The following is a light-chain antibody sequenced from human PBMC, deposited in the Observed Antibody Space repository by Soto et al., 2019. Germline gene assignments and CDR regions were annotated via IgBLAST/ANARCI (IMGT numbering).Light chain of an antibody. CDR3: QQYNGYPWT. CDR1: QTINNW. V-gene: IGKV1-5*03. Sequence: DIQMTQSPSTLSASVGDRVTITCRASQTINNWLGWYQQKPGKAPKLLICKASTLESGVPPRFSGSGSGTEFTLTISSLQPEDFATYYCQQYNGYPWTFGQGTKVEIK. CDR2: KAS. J-gene: IGKJ1*01.